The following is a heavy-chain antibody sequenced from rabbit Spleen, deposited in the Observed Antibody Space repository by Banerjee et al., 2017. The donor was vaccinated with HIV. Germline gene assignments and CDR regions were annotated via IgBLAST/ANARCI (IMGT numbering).Heavy chain of an antibody. CDR2: IDAGSTGST. Sequence: QSLEESGGDLVKPGASLTLTCTASGFTLSSYWMCWVRQAPGKGLDWIACIDAGSTGSTYYASWAKGRFTISKTSSTTVTLQMTSLTVADTATYFCARDLDGVIGWNFGWWGPGTLVTVS. J-gene: IGHJ4*01. CDR1: GFTLSSYW. CDR3: ARDLDGVIGWNFGW. D-gene: IGHD1-1*01. V-gene: IGHV1S40*01.